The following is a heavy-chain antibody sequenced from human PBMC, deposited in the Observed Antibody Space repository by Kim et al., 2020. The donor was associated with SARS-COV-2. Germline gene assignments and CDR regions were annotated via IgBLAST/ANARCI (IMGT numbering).Heavy chain of an antibody. CDR1: GLTFSSFA. CDR3: AKMKGYIVKNYAMDV. J-gene: IGHJ6*02. D-gene: IGHD3-22*01. CDR2: IGGSGGYT. Sequence: GGSLRLSCAASGLTFSSFAMSWVRQAPGKGLEWVSVIGGSGGYTYYADSVKGRFTISRDNSKNTLYLQMISLGAEDTAVYFCAKMKGYIVKNYAMDVAGQVTTVIVSS. V-gene: IGHV3-23*01.